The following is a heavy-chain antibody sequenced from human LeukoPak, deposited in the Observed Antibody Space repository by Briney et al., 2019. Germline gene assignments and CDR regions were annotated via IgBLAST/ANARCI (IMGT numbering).Heavy chain of an antibody. V-gene: IGHV4-39*07. CDR2: IYYGEAT. CDR3: AKGGDSYKVGNY. Sequence: PSETLSLTCTVSGGSISSSSYYWGWIRQPPGKGLEWIGSIYYGEATSYNPSLMSRGTITIDTSSNHFSLRLTSVTAADTAVYYCAKGGDSYKVGNYWGQGTLVTVSS. J-gene: IGHJ4*02. D-gene: IGHD5-24*01. CDR1: GGSISSSSYY.